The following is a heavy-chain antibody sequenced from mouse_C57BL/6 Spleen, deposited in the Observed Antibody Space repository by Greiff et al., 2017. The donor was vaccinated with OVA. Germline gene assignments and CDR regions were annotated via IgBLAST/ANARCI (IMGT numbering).Heavy chain of an antibody. CDR3: DRSGQLRLRFAY. Sequence: QVQLQQPGAELVKPGASVKLSCKASGYTFTSYWMHWVKQRPGQGLEWIGMIHPNSGSTNYNEKFKSKTTLTVDKTSSTAYMQLSSLTSEDSAVYYCDRSGQLRLRFAYWGQGTLVTVSA. D-gene: IGHD3-2*02. V-gene: IGHV1-64*01. CDR2: IHPNSGST. CDR1: GYTFTSYW. J-gene: IGHJ3*01.